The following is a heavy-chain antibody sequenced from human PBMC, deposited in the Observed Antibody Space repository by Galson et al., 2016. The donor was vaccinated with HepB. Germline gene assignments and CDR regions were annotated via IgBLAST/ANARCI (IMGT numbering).Heavy chain of an antibody. D-gene: IGHD5-24*01. V-gene: IGHV4-39*01. J-gene: IGHJ5*02. CDR3: ARLKNVMATDFDP. CDR2: IYYSGAN. Sequence: SETLSLTCTVSGGSINSNGSYWAWIRQPPGKGLEWIGNIYYSGANYYNPSLKSRVTISIDTSKNQFSLRLNSVTAADTAVYYCARLKNVMATDFDPWGPGTLVTVTA. CDR1: GGSINSNGSY.